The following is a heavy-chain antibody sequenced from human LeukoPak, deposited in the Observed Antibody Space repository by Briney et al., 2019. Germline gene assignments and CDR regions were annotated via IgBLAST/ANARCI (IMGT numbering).Heavy chain of an antibody. D-gene: IGHD4-17*01. J-gene: IGHJ4*02. Sequence: GGSLRLSCAASGFTFSSYEMNWVRQAPGKGLEWVSYISSSGSTIYYADSVKGRFTISRDNAKNSLYLQMNSLRAEDTAVYYCARDGDYGDYPDHWGQGTLVTVSS. V-gene: IGHV3-48*03. CDR1: GFTFSSYE. CDR2: ISSSGSTI. CDR3: ARDGDYGDYPDH.